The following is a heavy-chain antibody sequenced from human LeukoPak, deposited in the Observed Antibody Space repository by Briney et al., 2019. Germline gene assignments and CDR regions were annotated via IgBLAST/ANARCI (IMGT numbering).Heavy chain of an antibody. CDR2: IIYSGGAT. J-gene: IGHJ4*02. CDR1: GFTFSRSA. D-gene: IGHD3-22*01. V-gene: IGHV3-23*01. CDR3: AKDGLYYDGSEHVYYFDS. Sequence: GGSLRLSCAASGFTFSRSAMTWVRQGPGTGLEFVASIIYSGGATYYADSVKGRFTISRDSSKNTLYLQMNSLRAEDTAFYYCAKDGLYYDGSEHVYYFDSWGQGTLVTVSS.